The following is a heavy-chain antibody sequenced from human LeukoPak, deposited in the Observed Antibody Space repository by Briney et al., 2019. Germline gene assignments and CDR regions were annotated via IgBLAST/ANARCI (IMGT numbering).Heavy chain of an antibody. D-gene: IGHD2-15*01. J-gene: IGHJ4*02. V-gene: IGHV4-59*01. Sequence: SETLSLTCSVSGDSINSNYWSWMRQPPGKGLEWIGYIYYGGSTNYNPSLKSRASMSVDTSKNQFSLNLSSVTGADTAVYHCARLLAGCPGGRCRAHFDYWGQGTLVTVSS. CDR3: ARLLAGCPGGRCRAHFDY. CDR1: GDSINSNY. CDR2: IYYGGST.